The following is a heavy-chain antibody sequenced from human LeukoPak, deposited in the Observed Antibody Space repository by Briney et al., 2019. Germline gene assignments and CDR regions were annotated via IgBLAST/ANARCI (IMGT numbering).Heavy chain of an antibody. CDR2: TYISGSA. V-gene: IGHV4-61*02. CDR1: GGSISSGGYY. CDR3: ARGHSSGWYLDAFDI. J-gene: IGHJ3*02. Sequence: SQTLSLTCTVSGGSISSGGYYWNWIRQPAGTGLEWIGRTYISGSANYNPSLKSRVTISVDTSKNQISLKLSSVTATDTAVYYCARGHSSGWYLDAFDIWGQGTVVTVYS. D-gene: IGHD3-22*01.